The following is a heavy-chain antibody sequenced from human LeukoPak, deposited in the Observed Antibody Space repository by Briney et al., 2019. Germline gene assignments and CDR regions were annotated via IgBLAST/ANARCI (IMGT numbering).Heavy chain of an antibody. CDR1: GFTFDDYA. CDR3: VAPIRYFDWLLN. Sequence: PGGSLRLSCAASGFTFDDYAMHWVRQAPGKGLEWVSGISWNSGSIGYADSVKGRFTISRDNAKNSLYLQMNSLRAEDTAVYYCVAPIRYFDWLLNWGQGTLVTVSS. CDR2: ISWNSGSI. V-gene: IGHV3-9*01. D-gene: IGHD3-9*01. J-gene: IGHJ4*02.